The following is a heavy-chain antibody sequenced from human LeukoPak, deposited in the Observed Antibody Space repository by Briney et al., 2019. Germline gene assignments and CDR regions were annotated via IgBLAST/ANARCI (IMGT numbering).Heavy chain of an antibody. CDR3: ARDLRRLGYCSSTSCDVGYYYYGMDV. J-gene: IGHJ6*02. CDR1: GYTFTGYY. Sequence: ASVNVSCKASGYTFTGYYTHWVRQAPGQGLEGMGWINPNRGGTNYAQKFQGRVTMTRDTSISTAYMELSRLRSDDTAVYYCARDLRRLGYCSSTSCDVGYYYYGMDVWGQGTTVTVSS. CDR2: INPNRGGT. D-gene: IGHD2-2*01. V-gene: IGHV1-2*02.